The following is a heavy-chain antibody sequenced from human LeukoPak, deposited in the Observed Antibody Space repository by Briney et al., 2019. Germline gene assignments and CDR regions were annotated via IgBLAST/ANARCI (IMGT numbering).Heavy chain of an antibody. D-gene: IGHD2-2*01. CDR2: IYTSGST. CDR1: GGSISSYY. CDR3: ARVSLYCSSTSCYVGARIYYYYGMDV. Sequence: SETLSLTCTVSGGSISSYYWSWIRQPAGKGLEWIGRIYTSGSTNYNPSLKSRVTMSVDTSKNQFSLKLSSVTAADTAVYYCARVSLYCSSTSCYVGARIYYYYGMDVWGQGTTVAVSS. V-gene: IGHV4-4*07. J-gene: IGHJ6*02.